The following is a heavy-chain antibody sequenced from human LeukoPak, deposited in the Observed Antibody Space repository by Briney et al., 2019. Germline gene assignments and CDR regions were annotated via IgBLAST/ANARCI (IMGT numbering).Heavy chain of an antibody. Sequence: GGSLRLSCAASGFTFSSYSMNWVRQAPGKGLEWVSSISSSSSYIYYADSVKGRFTISRDNAKNSLYLQMDSLRAEDTAVYYCARDEHDYGDYVGSYYYYYMDVWGKGTTVTVSS. CDR1: GFTFSSYS. D-gene: IGHD4-17*01. J-gene: IGHJ6*03. CDR2: ISSSSSYI. V-gene: IGHV3-21*01. CDR3: ARDEHDYGDYVGSYYYYYMDV.